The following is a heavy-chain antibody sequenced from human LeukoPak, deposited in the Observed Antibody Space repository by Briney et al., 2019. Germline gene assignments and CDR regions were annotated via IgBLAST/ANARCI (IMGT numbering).Heavy chain of an antibody. CDR1: GYTFATYW. Sequence: GESLKISCKGSGYTFATYWIGWVRQMPGKGLEWMAIIYPGDSRTTYSPSFQGQVTISADKSISTAYLQWSSLKASDTAIYYCVRHLSDITSCPNYWGPGTLITVAS. V-gene: IGHV5-51*01. CDR2: IYPGDSRT. D-gene: IGHD2-2*01. CDR3: VRHLSDITSCPNY. J-gene: IGHJ4*02.